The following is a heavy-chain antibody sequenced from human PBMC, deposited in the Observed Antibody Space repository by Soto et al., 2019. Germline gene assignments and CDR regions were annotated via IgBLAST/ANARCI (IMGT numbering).Heavy chain of an antibody. J-gene: IGHJ6*02. CDR2: ISYDGSNK. V-gene: IGHV3-30-3*01. D-gene: IGHD3-3*01. CDR1: GFTFSSYA. CDR3: ARDAAQINYDFWSGRTRRPQKNAMDV. Sequence: QVQLVESGGGVVQPGRSLRLSCAASGFTFSSYAMHRVRQAPGKGLEWVAVISYDGSNKYYADSVKGRFTISRDNSKNTLYLQMNSLRAEDTAVYYCARDAAQINYDFWSGRTRRPQKNAMDVWGQGTTVTVSS.